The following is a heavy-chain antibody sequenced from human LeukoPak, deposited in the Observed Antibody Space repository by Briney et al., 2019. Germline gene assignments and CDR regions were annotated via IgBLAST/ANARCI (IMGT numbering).Heavy chain of an antibody. J-gene: IGHJ4*02. CDR3: ARDGYYYDSSGYSY. Sequence: TGGSLRLSCAASGFTFSSYAMPWVRQAPGKGLEWVAVISYDGSNKYYADSVKGRFTISRDNSKNTLYLQMNSLRAEDTAVYYCARDGYYYDSSGYSYWGQGTLVTVSS. CDR1: GFTFSSYA. V-gene: IGHV3-30-3*01. D-gene: IGHD3-22*01. CDR2: ISYDGSNK.